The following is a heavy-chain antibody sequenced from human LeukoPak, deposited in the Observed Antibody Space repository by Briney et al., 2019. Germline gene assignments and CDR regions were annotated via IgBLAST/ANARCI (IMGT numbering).Heavy chain of an antibody. J-gene: IGHJ4*02. Sequence: GGSLRLSCAASGFTFSSYAMSWVRQAPGKGLEWVSAISGSGGMTYYADSVKGRFTISRDNSKNTLDLQMNSLRAEDTAVYYCARDLRTGTLHGYWGQGTLVTVSS. D-gene: IGHD1-1*01. CDR1: GFTFSSYA. V-gene: IGHV3-23*01. CDR3: ARDLRTGTLHGY. CDR2: ISGSGGMT.